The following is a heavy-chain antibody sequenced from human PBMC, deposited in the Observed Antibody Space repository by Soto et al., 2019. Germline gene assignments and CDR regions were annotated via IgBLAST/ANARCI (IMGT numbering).Heavy chain of an antibody. CDR1: GGSVSTDNW. J-gene: IGHJ4*02. CDR2: IYHSGNT. D-gene: IGHD5-12*01. V-gene: IGHV4-4*02. CDR3: ARGGRWLFDY. Sequence: QVQLMESGPGLVEPAGTLSLTCAVSGGSVSTDNWWSWVRQPRGKGLEWVGEIYHSGNTNYNPSLKSRLTISIDKSKDQFSLYLTFVTAADTAVYYCARGGRWLFDYWGQGALVTVSS.